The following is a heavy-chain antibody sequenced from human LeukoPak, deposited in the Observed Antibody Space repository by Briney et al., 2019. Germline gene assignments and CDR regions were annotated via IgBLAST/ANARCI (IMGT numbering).Heavy chain of an antibody. CDR2: FGTRSTSI. J-gene: IGHJ4*02. V-gene: IGHV3-21*01. Sequence: GGSLRLSCAASGFTFSSYWMNWIRQAPGKGLEWVSSFGTRSTSIYHAGSVKGRFAISRDNAKNSLYLQMNSLRAEDTALYYCAREVSEGFDFWGQGTLVTVSS. D-gene: IGHD3-22*01. CDR1: GFTFSSYW. CDR3: AREVSEGFDF.